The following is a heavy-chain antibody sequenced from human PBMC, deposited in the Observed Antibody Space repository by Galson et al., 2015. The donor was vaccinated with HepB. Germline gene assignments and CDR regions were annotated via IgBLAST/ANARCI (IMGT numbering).Heavy chain of an antibody. D-gene: IGHD2-21*02. CDR1: GFTFSSYS. Sequence: SLRLSCAASGFTFSSYSMNWVRQAPGKGLEWVSSISSSSSYIYYADSVKGRFTISRDNAKNSLYLQMNSLRAEDTAVYYCARGEYCGGDCFPRGYFQHWGQGTLVTVPS. CDR3: ARGEYCGGDCFPRGYFQH. CDR2: ISSSSSYI. V-gene: IGHV3-21*01. J-gene: IGHJ1*01.